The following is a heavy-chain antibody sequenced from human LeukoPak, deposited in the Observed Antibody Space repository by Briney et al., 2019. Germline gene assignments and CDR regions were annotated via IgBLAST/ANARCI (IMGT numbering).Heavy chain of an antibody. CDR2: IGCDGNN. D-gene: IGHD3-10*01. CDR1: GFTFSDCD. J-gene: IGHJ6*02. CDR3: AKDLHYYIATDG. V-gene: IGHV3-23*01. Sequence: GGSLTLSCAASGFTFSDCDMSWVRQAPGKGLEWVAAIGCDGNNNYSESVKGRFAISRDNSKNTFFLQMSSLRAADTALEYCAKDLHYYIATDGWGQGTTVTVSS.